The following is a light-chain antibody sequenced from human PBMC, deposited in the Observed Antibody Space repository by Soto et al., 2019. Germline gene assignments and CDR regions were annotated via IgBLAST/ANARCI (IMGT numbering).Light chain of an antibody. V-gene: IGKV3-20*01. CDR3: QQYGRLPLS. CDR2: GAS. CDR1: QSLTNSF. J-gene: IGKJ4*01. Sequence: EILLTQSPGTLSLSPGDRATLSCRASQSLTNSFLAWYQQKPGQTHRLLIHGASFRATDIPDRFSGSGSGTDFTLTISRLEPEDFAVYFCQQYGRLPLSFGGGTKVEIK.